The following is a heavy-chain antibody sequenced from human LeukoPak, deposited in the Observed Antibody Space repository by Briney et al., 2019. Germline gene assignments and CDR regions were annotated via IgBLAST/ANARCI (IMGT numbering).Heavy chain of an antibody. J-gene: IGHJ4*02. CDR3: AKSGIAAAGSPFDY. D-gene: IGHD6-13*01. V-gene: IGHV3-30*18. Sequence: GGSLRLSCAASGFTFSSYGMHWVRQAPGKGLEWVAVISYDGSNKYCADSVKGRFTISRDNSKDTLYLQMNSLRAEDTAVYYCAKSGIAAAGSPFDYWGQGTLVTVSS. CDR1: GFTFSSYG. CDR2: ISYDGSNK.